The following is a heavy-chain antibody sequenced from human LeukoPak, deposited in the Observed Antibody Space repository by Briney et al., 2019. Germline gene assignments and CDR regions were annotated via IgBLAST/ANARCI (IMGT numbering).Heavy chain of an antibody. CDR3: ARGRGWVDH. CDR1: GFTFTSYW. Sequence: GGSLRLSCAASGFTFTSYWMNWVRQTPGKGLEWVANIHDDGIVTHYVDSVKGRFTISRDNARNSVYLQLNSLRGEDTALYYCARGRGWVDHWGQGTLVTVSS. D-gene: IGHD3-16*01. V-gene: IGHV3-7*01. CDR2: IHDDGIVT. J-gene: IGHJ4*02.